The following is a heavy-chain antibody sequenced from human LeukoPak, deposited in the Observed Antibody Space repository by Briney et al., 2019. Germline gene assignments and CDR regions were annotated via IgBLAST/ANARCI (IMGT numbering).Heavy chain of an antibody. V-gene: IGHV3-30*02. CDR3: AKDSGGYCSGGSCYPFDY. J-gene: IGHJ4*02. Sequence: GGSLRLSCAASGFTFSSYGMHWVRQAPGKGLEWVAFIRYDGSNKYYADSVKGRFTISRDNSKNTLYLQMNSLRAEDTAVYYCAKDSGGYCSGGSCYPFDYWGQGTLVTVSS. CDR1: GFTFSSYG. CDR2: IRYDGSNK. D-gene: IGHD2-15*01.